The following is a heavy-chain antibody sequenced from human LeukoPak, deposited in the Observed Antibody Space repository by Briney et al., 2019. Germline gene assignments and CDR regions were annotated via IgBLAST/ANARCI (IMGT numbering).Heavy chain of an antibody. D-gene: IGHD1-26*01. CDR2: IKGDESAR. J-gene: IGHJ4*02. CDR1: GFTFSSYC. V-gene: IGHV3-7*01. Sequence: GGSLRLSCAASGFTFSSYCMDWVRQAPGKGLEWVANIKGDESARHQADSVKGRFTISRDNAKNSVYLQMNSLRGEDTAVYYCARDVGGSLDYWGQGTLVTVSS. CDR3: ARDVGGSLDY.